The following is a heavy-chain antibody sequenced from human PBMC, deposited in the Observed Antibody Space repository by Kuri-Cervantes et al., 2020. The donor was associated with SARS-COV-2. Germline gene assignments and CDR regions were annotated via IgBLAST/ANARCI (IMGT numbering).Heavy chain of an antibody. CDR2: IGGSGGNT. Sequence: GGSLRLSCAVSGFPFSDYAMSWVRQAPGKGLEWVSGIGGSGGNTYYADSVKGRFTISRDNSKNTLYLQMTSLSAGDTAIYYCAKAGGTEIPAATNWFDPWGQGTLVTVSS. V-gene: IGHV3-23*01. CDR3: AKAGGTEIPAATNWFDP. J-gene: IGHJ5*02. D-gene: IGHD2-2*01. CDR1: GFPFSDYA.